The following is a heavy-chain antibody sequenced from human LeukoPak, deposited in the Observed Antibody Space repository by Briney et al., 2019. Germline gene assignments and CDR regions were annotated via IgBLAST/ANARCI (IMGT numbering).Heavy chain of an antibody. V-gene: IGHV4-38-2*02. Sequence: PSETLSLTCTVSGYSISSVYYWGWIRQPPGKGLEWIGSIYHSGSTYCNPSLKSRVTISVDTSKNQFSLKLSSVTAADTAVYYCARGNYGVYFDYWGQGTLVTVSS. J-gene: IGHJ4*02. CDR3: ARGNYGVYFDY. D-gene: IGHD1-7*01. CDR2: IYHSGST. CDR1: GYSISSVYY.